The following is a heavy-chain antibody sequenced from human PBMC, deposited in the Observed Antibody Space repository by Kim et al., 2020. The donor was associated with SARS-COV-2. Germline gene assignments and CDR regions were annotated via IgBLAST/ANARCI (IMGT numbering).Heavy chain of an antibody. Sequence: SVKVSCKASGGTFSSYAISWVRQAPGQGLEWMGGIIPIFGTANYAQKFQGRVTITADESTSTAYMELSSLRSEDTAVYYCARPHGDGSSSWYYFDYWGQGTLVTVSS. CDR1: GGTFSSYA. V-gene: IGHV1-69*13. CDR3: ARPHGDGSSSWYYFDY. D-gene: IGHD6-13*01. CDR2: IIPIFGTA. J-gene: IGHJ4*02.